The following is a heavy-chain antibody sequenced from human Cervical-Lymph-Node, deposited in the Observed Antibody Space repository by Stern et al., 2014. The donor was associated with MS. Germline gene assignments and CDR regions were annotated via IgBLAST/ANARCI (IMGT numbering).Heavy chain of an antibody. D-gene: IGHD3-16*01. J-gene: IGHJ4*02. V-gene: IGHV1-46*03. CDR3: ARGLGYSYAIDN. CDR2: INTSGGTT. CDR1: GYTFTNYY. Sequence: VQLVESGAEVKKPGASVKVSCKASGYTFTNYYMHWVRQAPGQGLEWMGIINTSGGTTVYAQKFQGRVTITMDTSTSTVYMELSSLRSEDTAVYYCARGLGYSYAIDNWGQETLVTVSS.